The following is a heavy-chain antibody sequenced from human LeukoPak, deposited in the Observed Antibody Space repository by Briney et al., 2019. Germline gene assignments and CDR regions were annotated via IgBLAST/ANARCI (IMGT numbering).Heavy chain of an antibody. CDR1: GGSISSSSYY. Sequence: PSETLSLTCTVFGGSISSSSYYWGWIRQPPGKGLEWIGSIYYSGSTYHNPSLKSRVTISVDTSKNQFSLKLSSVTAADTAVYYCAREMATIRGASYYYYYMDVWGKGTTVTVSS. J-gene: IGHJ6*03. D-gene: IGHD5-24*01. V-gene: IGHV4-39*07. CDR2: IYYSGST. CDR3: AREMATIRGASYYYYYMDV.